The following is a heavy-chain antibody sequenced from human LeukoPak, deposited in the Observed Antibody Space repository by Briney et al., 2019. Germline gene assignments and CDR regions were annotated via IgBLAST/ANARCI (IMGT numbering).Heavy chain of an antibody. J-gene: IGHJ3*02. CDR2: INGDGTST. D-gene: IGHD2-8*01. CDR1: GFTFTNYA. CDR3: ARTGNGGDLDI. V-gene: IGHV3-74*01. Sequence: GGSLRLSCAASGFTFTNYAMTWVRQGPGKGLVWVSRINGDGTSTIYADSVKGRFTISRDNAKSTMYLQMNSLRAEDTAVYYCARTGNGGDLDIWGQGTMVTVSS.